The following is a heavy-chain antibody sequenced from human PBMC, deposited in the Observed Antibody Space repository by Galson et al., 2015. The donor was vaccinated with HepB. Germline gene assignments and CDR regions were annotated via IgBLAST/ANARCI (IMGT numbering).Heavy chain of an antibody. CDR3: ARGHDSSSWSAFDY. V-gene: IGHV1-18*04. Sequence: SVKVSCKAPGYTFTSYGISWVRQAPGQGLEWMGWISAYNGNTNYAQKLQGRVTMTTDTSTSTAYMELRSLRSDDTAVYYCARGHDSSSWSAFDYWGQGTLVTVSS. CDR1: GYTFTSYG. J-gene: IGHJ4*02. D-gene: IGHD6-13*01. CDR2: ISAYNGNT.